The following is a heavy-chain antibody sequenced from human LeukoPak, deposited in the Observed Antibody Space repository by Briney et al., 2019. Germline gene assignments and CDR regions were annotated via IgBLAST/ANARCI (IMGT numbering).Heavy chain of an antibody. J-gene: IGHJ4*02. V-gene: IGHV4-34*01. CDR3: ARLYFDWLLPIDY. CDR2: INHSGST. D-gene: IGHD3-9*01. CDR1: GGSFSGYY. Sequence: SETLSLTCAVYGGSFSGYYWSWIRQPPGKGLEWIGEINHSGSTNYNPPLKSRVTISVDTSKNQFSLKLSSVTAADTAVYYCARLYFDWLLPIDYWGQGTLVTVSS.